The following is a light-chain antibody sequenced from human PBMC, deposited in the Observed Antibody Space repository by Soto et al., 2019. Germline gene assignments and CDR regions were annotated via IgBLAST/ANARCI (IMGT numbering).Light chain of an antibody. J-gene: IGLJ2*01. Sequence: QSALTQPASVSGSPGQSLTISCTGTSSDVGGYNYVSWYQQHPGKAPKLMIYEVSNRPSGVSNRFYGSKSGNTASLTISGLQAEDEDDYYCSSYTSSSTVVFGGGTK. CDR2: EVS. CDR1: SSDVGGYNY. V-gene: IGLV2-14*01. CDR3: SSYTSSSTVV.